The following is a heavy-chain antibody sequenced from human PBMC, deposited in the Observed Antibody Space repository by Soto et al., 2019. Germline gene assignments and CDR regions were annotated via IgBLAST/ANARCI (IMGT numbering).Heavy chain of an antibody. J-gene: IGHJ4*02. V-gene: IGHV3-48*02. CDR1: GFTFSSYS. Sequence: GGSLRLSCAASGFTFSSYSMNWVRQAPGEGLEWVSYISSGSDTIHYADSVKGRFTSSRDNAKSSLYLQMNSLSDDDTAVYYCARDKAAGYCTSASCYSPLDYWGQGTLVTVSS. CDR2: ISSGSDTI. CDR3: ARDKAAGYCTSASCYSPLDY. D-gene: IGHD2-2*02.